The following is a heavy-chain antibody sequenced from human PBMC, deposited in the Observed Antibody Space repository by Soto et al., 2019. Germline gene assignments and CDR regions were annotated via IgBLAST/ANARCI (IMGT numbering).Heavy chain of an antibody. CDR2: IIPIFGTA. J-gene: IGHJ5*02. D-gene: IGHD4-17*01. CDR3: ARSESSDYGDYENWFDP. Sequence: SVKVSCKASGGTFSSYAISWVRQAPGQGLEWMGGIIPIFGTANYAQKFQGRVTITADESTSTAYMELSSLRSEDTAVYYCARSESSDYGDYENWFDPWGQGTLVTVSS. V-gene: IGHV1-69*13. CDR1: GGTFSSYA.